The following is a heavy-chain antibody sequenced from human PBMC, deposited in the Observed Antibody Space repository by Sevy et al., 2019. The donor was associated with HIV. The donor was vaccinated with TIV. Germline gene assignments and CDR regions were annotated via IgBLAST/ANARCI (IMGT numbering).Heavy chain of an antibody. CDR1: GGSISSSSYY. J-gene: IGHJ4*02. Sequence: SETLSLTCTVSGGSISSSSYYWGWIRQPPGKGLEWIGSIYYSGSTYYNPSLKSRVTISVDTSKNQFSLKLSSVTAADTAVYYCARRRSSGTVLLTRAGYFDYWGQGTLVTVSS. V-gene: IGHV4-39*01. CDR2: IYYSGST. D-gene: IGHD2-21*01. CDR3: ARRRSSGTVLLTRAGYFDY.